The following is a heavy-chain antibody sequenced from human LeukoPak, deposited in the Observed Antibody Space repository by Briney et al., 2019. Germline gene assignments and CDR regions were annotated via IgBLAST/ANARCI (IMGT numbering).Heavy chain of an antibody. CDR2: IYYSGST. CDR1: GGSFSGYY. CDR3: ARGEYNWFDP. Sequence: SETLSLTCAVYGGSFSGYYWSWIRQPPGKGLEWIGYIYYSGSTYYNPSLKSRVTISVDTSKNQFSLKLSSVTAADTAVYYCARGEYNWFDPWGQGTLVTVSS. J-gene: IGHJ5*02. V-gene: IGHV4-59*12. D-gene: IGHD3-10*01.